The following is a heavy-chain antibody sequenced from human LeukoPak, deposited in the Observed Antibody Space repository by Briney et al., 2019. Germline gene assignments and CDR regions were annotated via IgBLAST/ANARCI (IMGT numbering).Heavy chain of an antibody. V-gene: IGHV3-7*04. CDR2: IKQDGSKK. D-gene: IGHD5-24*01. Sequence: WVRXXXXKXXEWXANIKQDGSKKSYVDSVKGRFTISRDNAKNSLYLQMNSLRAEDTAIYYCTRVGYIDEGIDYWGQGTLVTVSS. CDR3: TRVGYIDEGIDY. J-gene: IGHJ4*02.